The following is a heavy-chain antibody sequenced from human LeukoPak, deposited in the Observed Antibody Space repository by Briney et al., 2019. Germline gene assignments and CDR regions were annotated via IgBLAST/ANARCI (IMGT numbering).Heavy chain of an antibody. CDR1: GGSISSSSYY. D-gene: IGHD3-22*01. J-gene: IGHJ4*02. CDR3: ARHASDSSGYYEYYFDY. Sequence: SETLSLTCNVSGGSISSSSYYWGWIRQPPGKGLEWIGCIYHSGSTYYNPSLKSRVTISKDTSKNQFSLKLSSVTAADTAVYYCARHASDSSGYYEYYFDYWGQGTLVTVSS. V-gene: IGHV4-39*01. CDR2: IYHSGST.